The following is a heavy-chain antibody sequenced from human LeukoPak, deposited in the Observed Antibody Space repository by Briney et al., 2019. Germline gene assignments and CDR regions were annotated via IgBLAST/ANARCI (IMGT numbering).Heavy chain of an antibody. J-gene: IGHJ5*02. CDR2: IKQDGSEK. D-gene: IGHD3-9*01. CDR1: GFTFSSYW. V-gene: IGHV3-7*03. CDR3: AGDVLRYFDWPIYGT. Sequence: GGSLRLSCAASGFTFSSYWMSWVRQAPGKGLEWVANIKQDGSEKYYADSVKGRFTISRDNAKNSLYLQMNSLRAEDTAVYYCAGDVLRYFDWPIYGTWGQGTLVTVSS.